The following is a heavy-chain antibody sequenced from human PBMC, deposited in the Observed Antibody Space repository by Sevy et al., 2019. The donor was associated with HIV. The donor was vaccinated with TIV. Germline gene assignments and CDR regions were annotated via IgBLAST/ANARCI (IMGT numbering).Heavy chain of an antibody. V-gene: IGHV3-7*01. J-gene: IGHJ6*02. CDR3: ARGGPLVDGTLIPWGMDV. D-gene: IGHD1-7*01. CDR1: GFTFSNYN. CDR2: IKHDGSVT. Sequence: GGSLRLSCAASGFTFSNYNMNWVRHAPGKGLEWVANIKHDGSVTYYADSVKGRFTLSRDDIKNSLSLQMNSLRAEDTAVYYCARGGPLVDGTLIPWGMDVWGQGTTVTVSS.